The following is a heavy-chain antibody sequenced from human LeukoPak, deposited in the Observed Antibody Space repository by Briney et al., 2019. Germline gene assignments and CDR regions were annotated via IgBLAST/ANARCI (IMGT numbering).Heavy chain of an antibody. CDR2: ISYDGSNK. J-gene: IGHJ3*02. CDR1: GFTFTRNA. Sequence: GGSLRLSCAASGFTFTRNAMHWVRQAPGKGLEWVAVISYDGSNKYYADSVKGRFTISRDNSKNTLYLQMYSLRAEDTAVYYCARSGLRFLDAFDIWGQGTMVTVSS. CDR3: ARSGLRFLDAFDI. D-gene: IGHD3-3*01. V-gene: IGHV3-30*19.